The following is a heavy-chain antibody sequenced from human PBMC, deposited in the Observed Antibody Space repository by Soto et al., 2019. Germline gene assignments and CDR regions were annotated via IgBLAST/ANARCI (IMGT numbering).Heavy chain of an antibody. Sequence: QVQLVESGGGVVQPGRSLRLSCAASGFTFNSYGMHWVRQGPGNGLEWVAFISYDSTKTYYADSVKGRFTISRDNSNIALYVQMNRLTGEDTAVYYCARTRSAWSDFHYYSLDVWGQGTTVTVSS. J-gene: IGHJ6*02. CDR3: ARTRSAWSDFHYYSLDV. D-gene: IGHD1-26*01. CDR1: GFTFNSYG. V-gene: IGHV3-30*03. CDR2: ISYDSTKT.